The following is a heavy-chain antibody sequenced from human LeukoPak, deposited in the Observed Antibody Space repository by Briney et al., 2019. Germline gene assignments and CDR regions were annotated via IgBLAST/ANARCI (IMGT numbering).Heavy chain of an antibody. CDR3: AKDLPGPYFDY. D-gene: IGHD1-1*01. CDR1: GFTFSSYG. J-gene: IGHJ4*02. CDR2: IWYDGSNK. V-gene: IGHV3-33*06. Sequence: GRSLRLSCAASGFTFSSYGMHWVRQAPGKGLEWVAVIWYDGSNKYYADSVKGRFTISRDNSKNTLYLQMNSLGPEDTAVYYCAKDLPGPYFDYWGQGTLVTVSS.